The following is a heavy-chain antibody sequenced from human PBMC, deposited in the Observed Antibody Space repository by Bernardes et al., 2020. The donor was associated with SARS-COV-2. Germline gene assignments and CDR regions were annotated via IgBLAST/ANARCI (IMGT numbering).Heavy chain of an antibody. CDR2: IIPMFGTA. J-gene: IGHJ3*02. CDR3: ARDVPPGREKATKGAFDI. CDR1: GGTLSTYA. D-gene: IGHD1-26*01. Sequence: SVKVSCKASGGTLSTYAISWVRQAPGQGLEWMGRIIPMFGTANFARKFQGRVTITADESTSTAYMEVRSLTSEDTAIYYCARDVPPGREKATKGAFDIWGQGTMVTVSS. V-gene: IGHV1-69*13.